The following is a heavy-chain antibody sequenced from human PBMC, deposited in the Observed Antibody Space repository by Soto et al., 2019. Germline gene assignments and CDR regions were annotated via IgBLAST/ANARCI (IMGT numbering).Heavy chain of an antibody. CDR2: INPNSGGT. V-gene: IGHV1-2*02. CDR1: GYPFTGYY. CDR3: ASTAASIAARPRDHWFDP. Sequence: SVKVSCKASGYPFTGYYMHWVRQAPGQGLEWMGWINPNSGGTNYAQKFQGRVTMTRDTSISTAYMELSRLRSDDTAVYYCASTAASIAARPRDHWFDPWGQGTLVTSPQ. J-gene: IGHJ5*02. D-gene: IGHD6-6*01.